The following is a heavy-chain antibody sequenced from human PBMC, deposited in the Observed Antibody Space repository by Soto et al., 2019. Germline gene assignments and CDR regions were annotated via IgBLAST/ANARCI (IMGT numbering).Heavy chain of an antibody. Sequence: EVQLLESGGGLVQPGGSLRLSCAASGFTFSSYAMSWVRQAPGKGLEWVSAISGSGGSTYYADSVKGRFTISRDNSKNTRYLQMNSLRAEDTAVYDGASSEDNGNFANWFDPWGQGTLVTVSS. D-gene: IGHD1-7*01. V-gene: IGHV3-23*01. CDR2: ISGSGGST. CDR1: GFTFSSYA. J-gene: IGHJ5*02. CDR3: ASSEDNGNFANWFDP.